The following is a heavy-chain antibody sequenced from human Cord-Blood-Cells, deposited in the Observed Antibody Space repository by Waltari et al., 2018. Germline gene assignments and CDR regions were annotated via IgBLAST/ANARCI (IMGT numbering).Heavy chain of an antibody. Sequence: QVQLQQWGAGLVMPSETLSLTCAVYGGSFSVYYWISIRQPPGKGLEWIGEINHSGSTNYNPSLKSRVPISVDTYKNQFSLKLSSVTAADTAVYYCARVVVTAIPDYWGQGTLVTVSS. CDR2: INHSGST. CDR1: GGSFSVYY. V-gene: IGHV4-34*01. D-gene: IGHD2-21*02. CDR3: ARVVVTAIPDY. J-gene: IGHJ4*02.